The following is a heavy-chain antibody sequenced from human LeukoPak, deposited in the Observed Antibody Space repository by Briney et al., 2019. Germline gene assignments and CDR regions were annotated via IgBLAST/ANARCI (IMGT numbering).Heavy chain of an antibody. D-gene: IGHD2-2*01. V-gene: IGHV3-23*01. CDR3: VKFRGQLLSSYYFDY. J-gene: IGHJ4*02. CDR2: ISGSGGST. Sequence: GGSLRLSCAASGFTFSSYAMSWVRQAPGKGLEWVSAISGSGGSTYYADSVKGRFTISRDNSKNTRYLQMNSLRGEDTAVYYCVKFRGQLLSSYYFDYWGQGTLVTVSS. CDR1: GFTFSSYA.